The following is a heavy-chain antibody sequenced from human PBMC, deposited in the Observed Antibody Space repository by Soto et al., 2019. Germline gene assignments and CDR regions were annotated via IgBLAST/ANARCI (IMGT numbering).Heavy chain of an antibody. D-gene: IGHD3-3*01. V-gene: IGHV4-34*01. Sequence: QVHLQQWGAGLLKPSETLSLTCAVYGVSFTGYYWSWIRQPPGKGLEWIGEINHSGSTNYNPSVKSRVTISVDTSKKQFSLKLSSVTAADTAVYYCATSYYNFWSGYYLAYFDYWGQGTLVTVSS. CDR3: ATSYYNFWSGYYLAYFDY. J-gene: IGHJ4*02. CDR1: GVSFTGYY. CDR2: INHSGST.